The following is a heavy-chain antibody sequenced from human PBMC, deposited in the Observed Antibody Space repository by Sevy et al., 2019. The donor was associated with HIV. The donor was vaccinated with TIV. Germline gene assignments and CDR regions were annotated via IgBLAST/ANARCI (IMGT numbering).Heavy chain of an antibody. CDR1: GFTFDDYT. J-gene: IGHJ6*02. Sequence: GGSLRLSCAASGFTFDDYTMHWVRQAPGKGLEWVSLISWDGGSTYYADSVKGRFTISGDNSKNSLYLQMKRLRTEDTALYYCATDITVAGDYYYGMDVWGQGTPVTVSS. CDR2: ISWDGGST. D-gene: IGHD6-19*01. V-gene: IGHV3-43*01. CDR3: ATDITVAGDYYYGMDV.